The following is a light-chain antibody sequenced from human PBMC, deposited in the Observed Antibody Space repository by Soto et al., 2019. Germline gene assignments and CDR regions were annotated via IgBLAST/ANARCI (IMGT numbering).Light chain of an antibody. Sequence: EIVLTQSPGTLSLSPGERATLSCSASQSVRSSFLAWYQQKPGQAPRLLIYGASSGATGIPDRFSGSGSGTDFTLTISRLEPEDFAVYYCQQYGSSPRTFGQGTKLEIK. CDR1: QSVRSSF. CDR2: GAS. J-gene: IGKJ2*01. V-gene: IGKV3-20*01. CDR3: QQYGSSPRT.